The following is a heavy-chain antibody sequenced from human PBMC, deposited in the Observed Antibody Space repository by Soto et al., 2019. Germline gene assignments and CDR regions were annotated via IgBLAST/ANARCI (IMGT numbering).Heavy chain of an antibody. CDR1: GYTFTDYY. CDR3: AREGGDIVQMVYALPWY. CDR2: INPNSGAT. V-gene: IGHV1-2*02. Sequence: KVSCKASGYTFTDYYMHWVRQAPGQGLEWMGWINPNSGATSYAQRFQGRVTMTRDTSISTAYMELSRLTSDDTAVYYCAREGGDIVQMVYALPWYWGQGTLVTVSS. J-gene: IGHJ4*02. D-gene: IGHD2-8*01.